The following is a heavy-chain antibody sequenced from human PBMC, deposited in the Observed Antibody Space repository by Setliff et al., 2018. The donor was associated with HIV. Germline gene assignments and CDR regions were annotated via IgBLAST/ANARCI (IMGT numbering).Heavy chain of an antibody. V-gene: IGHV4-39*01. CDR3: ASGELAYFDY. CDR1: GGSISSSSYY. CDR2: IYYSGST. J-gene: IGHJ4*02. D-gene: IGHD3-10*01. Sequence: KASETLSLNCTVSGGSISSSSYYWGWIRQPPGKGLEWIGSIYYSGSTYYNPSLKSRVTISVDTSKNQFSLKLSSVTAADTAVYYCASGELAYFDYWGQGTLVTVSS.